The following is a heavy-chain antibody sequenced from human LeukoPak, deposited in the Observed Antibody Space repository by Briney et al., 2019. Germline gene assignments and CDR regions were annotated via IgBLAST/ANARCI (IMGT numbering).Heavy chain of an antibody. Sequence: ASVKVSCRASGYTFTGYYIHWVRQAPGQGLEWMGWINPNSGGTNYAQKFQGRVTMTRDTSISTAYMELSRLRSDGTAVYYCVKEVGYCSSTSCSSRYFQHWGQGTLVTVSS. CDR1: GYTFTGYY. V-gene: IGHV1-2*02. CDR3: VKEVGYCSSTSCSSRYFQH. J-gene: IGHJ1*01. CDR2: INPNSGGT. D-gene: IGHD2-2*01.